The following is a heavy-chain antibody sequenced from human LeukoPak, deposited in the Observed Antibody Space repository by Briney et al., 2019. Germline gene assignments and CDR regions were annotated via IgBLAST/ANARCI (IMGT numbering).Heavy chain of an antibody. Sequence: SETLSLTCAVYGGSFSGYYWSWIRQPPGKGLEWIGKINHSGSTNYNPSLKSRVTISVDTSKNQFSLKLSSVTAADTAVYYCARGLRQSHIVVVTAILPYFDYWGQGTLVTVSS. CDR2: INHSGST. CDR3: ARGLRQSHIVVVTAILPYFDY. J-gene: IGHJ4*02. D-gene: IGHD2-21*02. V-gene: IGHV4-34*01. CDR1: GGSFSGYY.